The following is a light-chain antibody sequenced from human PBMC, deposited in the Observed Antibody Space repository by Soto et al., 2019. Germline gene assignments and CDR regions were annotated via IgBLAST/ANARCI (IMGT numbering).Light chain of an antibody. J-gene: IGKJ1*01. CDR3: QHYNSYSEA. CDR1: QTISSW. V-gene: IGKV1-5*03. CDR2: KAS. Sequence: DIQMTQSPSTLSGSVGDRVTITCRASQTISSWLAWYQQKPGKAPKLLIYKASTLKSGVPSRFSGSGSGTECTLTISSLQPDDFATDYCQHYNSYSEAFGPGTKVELK.